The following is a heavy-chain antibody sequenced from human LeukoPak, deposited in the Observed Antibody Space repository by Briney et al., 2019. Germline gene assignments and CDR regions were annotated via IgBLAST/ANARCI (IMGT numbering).Heavy chain of an antibody. V-gene: IGHV3-23*01. CDR2: ISGSGGST. CDR3: AKSATTVTTAGDWYFDL. Sequence: GGSLRLSCAASGFTFSSYAMSWVRQAPGKGLEWVSAISGSGGSTYYADSVKGRFTISRDNSKNTLYLQMNSLRAEDTAVYYCAKSATTVTTAGDWYFDLWGRGTLVTVSS. D-gene: IGHD4-17*01. J-gene: IGHJ2*01. CDR1: GFTFSSYA.